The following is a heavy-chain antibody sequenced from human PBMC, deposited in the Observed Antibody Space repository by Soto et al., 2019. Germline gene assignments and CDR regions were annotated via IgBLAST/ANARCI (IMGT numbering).Heavy chain of an antibody. D-gene: IGHD6-13*01. CDR1: GYTFTSYY. Sequence: GASVKVSCKASGYTFTSYYMHWVRQAPGQGLEWMGIINPSGGSTSYAQKFQGRVTMTRDTSTSTVYMELSSLRSEDTAVYYCARFSYIAAAGRGYYYYGMDVWGQGTTVTVSS. CDR2: INPSGGST. V-gene: IGHV1-46*01. CDR3: ARFSYIAAAGRGYYYYGMDV. J-gene: IGHJ6*02.